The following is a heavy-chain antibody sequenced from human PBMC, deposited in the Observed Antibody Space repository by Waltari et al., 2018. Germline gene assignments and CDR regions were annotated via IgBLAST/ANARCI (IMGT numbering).Heavy chain of an antibody. CDR2: INHSGST. Sequence: QVQLQQWGAGLLKPSETLSLTCAVYGGSFSGDYWSWIRQPPGKGLEWIGEINHSGSTNYHPSLQRRVTISVDTSKNQFSLKRSSVTAADTAVYYCARMGFGVVAAPGKFDPWGQGTLVTGSS. CDR3: ARMGFGVVAAPGKFDP. D-gene: IGHD2-15*01. CDR1: GGSFSGDY. J-gene: IGHJ5*02. V-gene: IGHV4-34*01.